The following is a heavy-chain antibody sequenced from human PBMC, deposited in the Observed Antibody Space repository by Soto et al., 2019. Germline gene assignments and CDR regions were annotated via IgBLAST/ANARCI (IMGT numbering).Heavy chain of an antibody. J-gene: IGHJ3*02. CDR1: GYAFTGYY. V-gene: IGHV1-2*02. CDR2: INPNSGGT. CDR3: ARGSSIAARPGAFDI. D-gene: IGHD6-6*01. Sequence: ASVKVSCKASGYAFTGYYMHWVRQAPGQGLEWMGWINPNSGGTNYAQKFQGRVTMTRDTSISTAYMELSRLRSDDTAVYYCARGSSIAARPGAFDIWGQGTMVTVSS.